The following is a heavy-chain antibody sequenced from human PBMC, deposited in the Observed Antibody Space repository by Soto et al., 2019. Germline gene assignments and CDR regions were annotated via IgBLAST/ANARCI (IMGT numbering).Heavy chain of an antibody. Sequence: GGSLRLSCAASGFTFSSYGKYWVRRAPGKGLEWVAGISYDGSNKYYSDSLKGRFTISRDNSKNTLYLQMNSLRAEDTAVYYCAKGGYYYDSSGSHDAFDIWGQGTMVT. D-gene: IGHD3-22*01. V-gene: IGHV3-30*18. CDR3: AKGGYYYDSSGSHDAFDI. J-gene: IGHJ3*02. CDR1: GFTFSSYG. CDR2: ISYDGSNK.